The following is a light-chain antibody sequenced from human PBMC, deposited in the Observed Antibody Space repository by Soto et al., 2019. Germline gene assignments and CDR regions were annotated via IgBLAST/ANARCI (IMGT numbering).Light chain of an antibody. Sequence: EIVLTQSPGTLSLSPGERATLSCRASQSVSSSYLAWYQQRPGQAPRLLVYHTSNRATGIPDRFSASGSGTDFTLTISRLEPEDFAVYYCQQYESSPRTFGQGTNVAI. J-gene: IGKJ1*01. V-gene: IGKV3-20*01. CDR3: QQYESSPRT. CDR1: QSVSSSY. CDR2: HTS.